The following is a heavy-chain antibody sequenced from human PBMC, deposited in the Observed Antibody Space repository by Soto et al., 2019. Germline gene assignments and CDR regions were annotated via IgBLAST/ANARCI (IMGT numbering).Heavy chain of an antibody. CDR2: IIPIFGTA. Sequence: SVKVSCKASGGTFSSYAISWVRQAPGQGLEWMGGIIPIFGTANYAQKFQGRVTITADESTSTAYMELRSLRSDDTAVYYCARDRLIVATIVDYWGQGTLVTVSS. D-gene: IGHD5-12*01. V-gene: IGHV1-69*13. CDR1: GGTFSSYA. CDR3: ARDRLIVATIVDY. J-gene: IGHJ4*02.